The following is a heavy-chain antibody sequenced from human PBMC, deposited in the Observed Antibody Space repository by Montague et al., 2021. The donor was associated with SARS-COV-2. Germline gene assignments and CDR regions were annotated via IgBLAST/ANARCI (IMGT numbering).Heavy chain of an antibody. J-gene: IGHJ6*02. Sequence: SETLSLTCTVSGGSISSSSSYWGWIRQPPGMGLEWIGGIYYSGSTYYNPSLKSRITISVDTSKNQFSLRLTSVTAADTAVYYCARDIRIPMLIVIQGYGMDVWGQGTTVTVS. CDR1: GGSISSSSSY. CDR3: ARDIRIPMLIVIQGYGMDV. D-gene: IGHD3-22*01. V-gene: IGHV4-39*07. CDR2: IYYSGST.